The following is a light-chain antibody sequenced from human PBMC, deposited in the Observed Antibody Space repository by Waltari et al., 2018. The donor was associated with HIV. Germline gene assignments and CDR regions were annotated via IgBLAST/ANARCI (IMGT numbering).Light chain of an antibody. CDR3: QVWDSGSDHYV. J-gene: IGLJ1*01. CDR1: NVEEKS. Sequence: SYLLTQPPSVSVAPGKTASITCGGDNVEEKSVHWYQQKSGQAPVLGIYAEDDRPSGFPWRFAGSNSGSTATLTITRVEAGDEADYYCQVWDSGSDHYVFGTGTKVTVL. V-gene: IGLV3-21*01. CDR2: AED.